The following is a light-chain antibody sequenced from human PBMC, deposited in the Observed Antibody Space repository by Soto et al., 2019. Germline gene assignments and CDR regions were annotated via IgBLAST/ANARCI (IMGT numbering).Light chain of an antibody. CDR1: SSDVGSYNL. Sequence: QSALTQPASVSGSPGQSITISCTGTSSDVGSYNLVSWYQQHPGKAPKLIIYEVSKRPSAVSNRFSGSKSGNTASLTISGLQAEDEADYYCCSYARSSTLVFGGGTKLTVL. V-gene: IGLV2-23*02. CDR2: EVS. CDR3: CSYARSSTLV. J-gene: IGLJ2*01.